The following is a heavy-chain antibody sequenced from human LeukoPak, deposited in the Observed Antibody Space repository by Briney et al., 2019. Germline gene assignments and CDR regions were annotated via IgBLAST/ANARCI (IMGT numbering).Heavy chain of an antibody. J-gene: IGHJ6*03. Sequence: ASVKVSCKASGGTFSSYAISWVRQAPGQGLEWMGGIIPIFGTANYAQKFQGRVTITTDESTSTAYMELSSLRSEDTAVYYCARHRSRDLWSGELRYYYMDVWGKGTTVTVSS. V-gene: IGHV1-69*05. D-gene: IGHD3-10*01. CDR1: GGTFSSYA. CDR2: IIPIFGTA. CDR3: ARHRSRDLWSGELRYYYMDV.